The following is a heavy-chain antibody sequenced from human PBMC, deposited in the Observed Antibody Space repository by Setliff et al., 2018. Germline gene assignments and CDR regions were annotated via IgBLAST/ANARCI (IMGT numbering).Heavy chain of an antibody. D-gene: IGHD3-10*01. V-gene: IGHV3-7*01. CDR2: INPDGSGK. CDR3: FGAGTCSY. J-gene: IGHJ4*02. Sequence: PGGSLRLSCGASGFTYNNCWVSWVRQAPGKGLEWLASINPDGSGKYYVDSVKGRFIISRDNAKNSLSLQMNSLRNEDTAVYYCFGAGTCSYWGQGTLVTVSS. CDR1: GFTYNNCW.